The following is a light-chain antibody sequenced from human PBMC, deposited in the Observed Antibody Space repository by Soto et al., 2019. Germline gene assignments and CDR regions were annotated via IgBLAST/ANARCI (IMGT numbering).Light chain of an antibody. CDR1: QGIRNN. Sequence: ALQKTQSPSSLSASVGDRVSITCRASQGIRNNLGWYQQKPGKAPKLLIYAASSLQSGVPSRFSGSGSGTDYTLSISSLQPEDFATYFCLQDYNYPYTFGQGTKLEIK. V-gene: IGKV1-6*01. CDR3: LQDYNYPYT. CDR2: AAS. J-gene: IGKJ2*01.